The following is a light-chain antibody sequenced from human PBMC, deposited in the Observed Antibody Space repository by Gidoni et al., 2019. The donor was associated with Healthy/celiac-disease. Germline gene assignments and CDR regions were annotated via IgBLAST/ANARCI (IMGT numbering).Light chain of an antibody. CDR3: QQYYSTPWT. J-gene: IGKJ1*01. CDR1: KEVLYSSNNKNY. CDR2: WAS. V-gene: IGKV4-1*01. Sequence: DIVMTQSPDSLAVSLGGRATINCKSSKEVLYSSNNKNYLAWYQQTPGQPPRLIIYWASTLESGVTDRFRGRGSGTDFTLTISSLPAEDVAVYYCQQYYSTPWTFGQGTKVEIK.